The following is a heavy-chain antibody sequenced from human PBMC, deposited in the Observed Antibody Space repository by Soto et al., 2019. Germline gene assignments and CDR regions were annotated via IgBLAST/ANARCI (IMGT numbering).Heavy chain of an antibody. V-gene: IGHV1-46*01. Sequence: QVQLVQSGAEVKKPGASVKVSCKASGYTFTTYYMHWVRQAPGQGLEWMGLINPSGGSTSYAQKFQGRVTMTRATSTSTVYMELSSLRSEDTAVYYCAVWFGELSTYYYMDVWGQGTTVTVSS. J-gene: IGHJ6*02. CDR1: GYTFTTYY. D-gene: IGHD3-10*01. CDR2: INPSGGST. CDR3: AVWFGELSTYYYMDV.